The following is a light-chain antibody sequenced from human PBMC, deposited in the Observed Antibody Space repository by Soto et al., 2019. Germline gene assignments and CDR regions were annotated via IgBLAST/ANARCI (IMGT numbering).Light chain of an antibody. V-gene: IGKV3-11*01. CDR1: QNVGGY. J-gene: IGKJ4*01. Sequence: EIVLTQSPATLSLSPGDIATLSCRASQNVGGYLSWFQQKPGQAPRLLIYDASIRATGIPPRFSGSESVTVFTLTIQSLEPEALAVYYCQQYNDWPPLTFGGGTKVEIK. CDR2: DAS. CDR3: QQYNDWPPLT.